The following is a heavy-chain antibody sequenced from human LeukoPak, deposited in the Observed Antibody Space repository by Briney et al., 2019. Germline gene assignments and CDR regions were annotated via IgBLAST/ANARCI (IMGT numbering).Heavy chain of an antibody. Sequence: GESLKISCKDSGYCFTTYWIAWVRQMPGKGLEWMGIIYPGDSDTTYSPSFQGQVTISADKSISTAYLQWNSLKASDTAMYYCARRRWADAFDIWGQGTMVTVSS. CDR3: ARRRWADAFDI. V-gene: IGHV5-51*01. CDR1: GYCFTTYW. CDR2: IYPGDSDT. D-gene: IGHD4-23*01. J-gene: IGHJ3*02.